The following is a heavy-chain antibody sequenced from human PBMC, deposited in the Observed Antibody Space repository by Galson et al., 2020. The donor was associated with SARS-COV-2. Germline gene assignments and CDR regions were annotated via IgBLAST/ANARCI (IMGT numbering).Heavy chain of an antibody. CDR1: GGTISSYY. D-gene: IGHD6-19*01. V-gene: IGHV4-59*01. Sequence: ASETLSLTCTVSGGTISSYYWSWIRQPPGKGLEWIGYIYYSGSTNYNPSLKSRVTISVDKSKNQFSLKLSSVTAADTAVYYCARVRRIAVAGNRGVNYFDYWGQGTLVTVSS. J-gene: IGHJ4*02. CDR2: IYYSGST. CDR3: ARVRRIAVAGNRGVNYFDY.